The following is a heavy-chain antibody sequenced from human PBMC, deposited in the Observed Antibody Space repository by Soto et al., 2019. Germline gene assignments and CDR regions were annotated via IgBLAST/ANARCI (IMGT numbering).Heavy chain of an antibody. V-gene: IGHV3-66*01. Sequence: EVQLVESGGGLVQPGGSLRLSCAASGFTVSNLYMTWVRQAPGKGLQWVAVIFSGGSTYYADSVKGRFTISRDNSKNTLYLEMNSLRAEDTAVYYCARDTLGGAYDFLHGGQGTLVTVSS. J-gene: IGHJ4*02. CDR2: IFSGGST. CDR3: ARDTLGGAYDFLH. D-gene: IGHD3-3*01. CDR1: GFTVSNLY.